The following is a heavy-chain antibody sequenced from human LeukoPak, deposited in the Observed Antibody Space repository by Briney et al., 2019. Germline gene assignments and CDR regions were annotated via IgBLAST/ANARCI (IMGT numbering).Heavy chain of an antibody. V-gene: IGHV1-69*05. CDR1: GGTFSIYA. Sequence: GASVKVSCKASGGTFSIYAISWVRQAPGHGLEWMGGIIPIFGTANYAQKFQGRVTIATDESTRTAYMELSSLRSEDTAVYYCARGLLSSDEPYFDYWGQGTLVTVSS. CDR3: ARGLLSSDEPYFDY. CDR2: IIPIFGTA. J-gene: IGHJ4*02.